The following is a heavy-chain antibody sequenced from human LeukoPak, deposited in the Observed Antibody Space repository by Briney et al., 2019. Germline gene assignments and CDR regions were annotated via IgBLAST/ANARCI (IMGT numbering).Heavy chain of an antibody. V-gene: IGHV3-30*03. CDR1: GFTFSRYG. D-gene: IGHD2-15*01. CDR2: ISYDGSNK. Sequence: GGSLRLSCAASGFTFSRYGMHWVREAPGKGLEWVAVISYDGSNKYYADSVKGRFTISRDNSKNTLYLQMNSLRAEDTAVYYCAAYCSGGSCPIDYWGQGTLVTVSS. J-gene: IGHJ4*02. CDR3: AAYCSGGSCPIDY.